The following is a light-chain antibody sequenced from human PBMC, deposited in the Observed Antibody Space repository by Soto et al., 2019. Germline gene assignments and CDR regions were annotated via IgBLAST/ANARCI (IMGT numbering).Light chain of an antibody. V-gene: IGLV2-18*02. CDR2: EVR. J-gene: IGLJ2*01. Sequence: QSALTQPPSVSGSPGQSVTISCTGTSSDVGSYNRVSWYQQPPGTAPKLMIYEVRNRPSGVPDRFSGSKSGNTASLTISGLQAEDEADYYCSSYTSSSTLVFGGGTKVTFL. CDR3: SSYTSSSTLV. CDR1: SSDVGSYNR.